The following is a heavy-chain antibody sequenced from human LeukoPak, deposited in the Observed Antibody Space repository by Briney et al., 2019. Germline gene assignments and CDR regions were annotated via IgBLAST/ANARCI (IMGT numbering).Heavy chain of an antibody. CDR2: INHNRGGT. V-gene: IGHV1-2*02. Sequence: ASVKLSCKVSGYTFTSYYMYWVRQAPGPGHGWKGWINHNRGGTNYAQKFQGRVTMTRDTSISSAYMERSRLRSDDTAVYYCARAPLTMIVVANSAFDIWGQGTMVTVSS. J-gene: IGHJ3*02. D-gene: IGHD3-22*01. CDR1: GYTFTSYY. CDR3: ARAPLTMIVVANSAFDI.